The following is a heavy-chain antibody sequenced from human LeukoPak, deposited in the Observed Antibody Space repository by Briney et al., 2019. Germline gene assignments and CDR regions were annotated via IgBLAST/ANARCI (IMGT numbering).Heavy chain of an antibody. V-gene: IGHV4-4*02. J-gene: IGHJ3*02. CDR3: ARHEWGITNAFDI. D-gene: IGHD1-14*01. CDR1: GGSISSSNW. Sequence: PSETLSLTCAVSGGSISSSNWWSWVRQPPGKGLEWIGEIYHSGSTNYNPSLKSRVTISVDTSKRQFSLKLRSVTAADTAVYYCARHEWGITNAFDIWGQGTMVTVSS. CDR2: IYHSGST.